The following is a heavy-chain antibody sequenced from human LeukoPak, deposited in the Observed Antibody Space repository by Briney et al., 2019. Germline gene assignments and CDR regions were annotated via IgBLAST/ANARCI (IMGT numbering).Heavy chain of an antibody. V-gene: IGHV3-21*01. CDR2: MNSNSNYI. Sequence: PGGSLRLSCAASGFTFSTYTMNWVRQAPGRGLECVSSMNSNSNYIHYADSVKGRFTISRDNAKSSLYLQMNSLRADDRAVYYCFVRAVGSQDFWGQGTLVTVSS. CDR1: GFTFSTYT. J-gene: IGHJ4*02. D-gene: IGHD3-10*01. CDR3: FVRAVGSQDF.